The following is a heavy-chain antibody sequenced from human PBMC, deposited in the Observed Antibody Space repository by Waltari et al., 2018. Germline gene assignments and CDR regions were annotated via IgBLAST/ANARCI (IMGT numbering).Heavy chain of an antibody. Sequence: QVQLQESGPGLVKPSETLSLTCTVSGGSISSYYWSWIRQPPGKGLEWIGYIYYSGSTNYNPPLKSRVTISVDTSKSQFSLKLSSVTAADTAVYYCARYYYDSSGDPLDAFDIWGQGTMVTVSS. CDR3: ARYYYDSSGDPLDAFDI. D-gene: IGHD3-22*01. CDR2: IYYSGST. V-gene: IGHV4-59*01. CDR1: GGSISSYY. J-gene: IGHJ3*02.